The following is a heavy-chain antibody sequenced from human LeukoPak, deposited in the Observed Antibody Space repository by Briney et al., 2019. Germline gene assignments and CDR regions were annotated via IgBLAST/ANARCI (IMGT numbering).Heavy chain of an antibody. CDR2: IYYSGST. V-gene: IGHV4-31*03. CDR1: GGSISSGGYY. J-gene: IGHJ4*02. D-gene: IGHD3-10*01. Sequence: PSQTLSLTCTVSGGSISSGGYYWSWLRQHPGTGLEWIGYIYYSGSTYYNPSLKSRVTISVDTSKNQFSLKLSSVTAADTAVYYCARALYGSGSYYNEPHFDYWGQGTLVTVSS. CDR3: ARALYGSGSYYNEPHFDY.